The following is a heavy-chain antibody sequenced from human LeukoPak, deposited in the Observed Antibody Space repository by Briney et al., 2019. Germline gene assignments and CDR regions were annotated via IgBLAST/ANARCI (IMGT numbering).Heavy chain of an antibody. D-gene: IGHD5-12*01. V-gene: IGHV1-18*01. CDR2: ISAYNGNT. J-gene: IGHJ4*02. CDR1: GYTFTSYG. Sequence: GASVKVSCKASGYTFTSYGISWVRQAPGQGLEWMGWISAYNGNTNYAQKLQGRVTVTTDTSTSTAYMELRSLRSDDTAVYYCARDWSPDIVATNYYFDYWGQGTLVTVSS. CDR3: ARDWSPDIVATNYYFDY.